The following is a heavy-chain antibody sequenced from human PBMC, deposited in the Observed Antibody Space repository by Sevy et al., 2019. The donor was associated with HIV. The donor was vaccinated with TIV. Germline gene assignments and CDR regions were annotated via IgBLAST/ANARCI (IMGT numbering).Heavy chain of an antibody. CDR2: ISWNSGSI. Sequence: GGSLRLSCAASGFTFDDYAMHWVRQAPGKGLEWVSGISWNSGSIGYADSVKGRFTISRDNAKNSLYLQMNSLRAEDTALYYCAKDILGVWFGELFAFDIWGPRDNGHRLL. CDR3: AKDILGVWFGELFAFDI. D-gene: IGHD3-10*01. V-gene: IGHV3-9*01. J-gene: IGHJ3*02. CDR1: GFTFDDYA.